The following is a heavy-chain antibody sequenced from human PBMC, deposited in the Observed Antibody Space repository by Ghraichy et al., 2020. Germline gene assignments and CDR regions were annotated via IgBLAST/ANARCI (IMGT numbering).Heavy chain of an antibody. CDR2: IKQDGSEK. V-gene: IGHV3-7*01. Sequence: GGSLRLSCAASGFTFSSYWMSWVRQAPGKGLEWVANIKQDGSEKYYVDSVKGRFTISRDNAKKSLDLQMNSLRAEDTAVYYCASLVVVAATGVDYWGQGTLVTVSS. CDR3: ASLVVVAATGVDY. J-gene: IGHJ4*02. CDR1: GFTFSSYW. D-gene: IGHD2-15*01.